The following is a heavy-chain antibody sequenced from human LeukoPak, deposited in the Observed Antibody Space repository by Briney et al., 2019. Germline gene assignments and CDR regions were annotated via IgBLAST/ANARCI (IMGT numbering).Heavy chain of an antibody. D-gene: IGHD2/OR15-2a*01. CDR1: GFTFSDHY. J-gene: IGHJ4*02. Sequence: GGSLRLSCAASGFTFSDHYMDWVRQAPGERLEWVGRTRNKANSYTTEYAASVKGRFTISRDDSKKSLYLQMNSLKTEDTAIYYCTAAFYYSPTYYLDYWGQGTLVTVSS. CDR2: TRNKANSYTT. CDR3: TAAFYYSPTYYLDY. V-gene: IGHV3-72*01.